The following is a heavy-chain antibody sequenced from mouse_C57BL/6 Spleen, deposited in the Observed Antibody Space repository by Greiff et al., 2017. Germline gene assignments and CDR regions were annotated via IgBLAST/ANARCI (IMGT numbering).Heavy chain of an antibody. D-gene: IGHD1-1*01. J-gene: IGHJ3*01. Sequence: QVQLQQPGAELVRPGTSVKLSCTASGYTFTSYCMHWVQQRPGQGLEWIGVIDPYDSDTNYTPKFKGQATITVETSSSTAYMQLSSLTSEDAAVYYCASFRISGAYGGQGTLVTVSA. CDR3: ASFRISGAY. CDR1: GYTFTSYC. CDR2: IDPYDSDT. V-gene: IGHV1-59*01.